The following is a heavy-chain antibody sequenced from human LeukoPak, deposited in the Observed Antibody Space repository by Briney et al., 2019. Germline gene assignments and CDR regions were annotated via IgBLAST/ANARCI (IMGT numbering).Heavy chain of an antibody. Sequence: ASVKVSCKASGYTFTSYYMHWVRQAPGQGLEWMGIINPSGGSTSYAQKFQGRVTMTRDTSTSTAYLELSSLRSEDTAVYYCATDRGILGYCSGGSCYSLDYWGQGTLLTVS. CDR1: GYTFTSYY. D-gene: IGHD2-15*01. CDR2: INPSGGST. V-gene: IGHV1-46*01. J-gene: IGHJ4*02. CDR3: ATDRGILGYCSGGSCYSLDY.